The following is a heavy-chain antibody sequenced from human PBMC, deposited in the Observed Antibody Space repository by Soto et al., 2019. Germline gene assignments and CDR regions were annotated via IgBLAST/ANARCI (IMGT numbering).Heavy chain of an antibody. CDR1: GFIVSSNY. CDR2: IYSGART. CDR3: ARGFGDFWSGTWFDY. V-gene: IGHV3-66*01. J-gene: IGHJ4*02. D-gene: IGHD3-3*01. Sequence: GGSLRLSCAAAGFIVSSNYMSWVRQAPGKGLEWVSVIYSGARTHNADSVKGRFTISRDNSKNTLYLQMNSLRAEDTALYYCARGFGDFWSGTWFDYWGQGTLVTVSS.